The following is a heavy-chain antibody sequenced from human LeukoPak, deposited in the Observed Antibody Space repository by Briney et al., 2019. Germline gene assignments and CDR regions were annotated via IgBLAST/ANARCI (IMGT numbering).Heavy chain of an antibody. CDR2: IKQDGSEK. CDR1: GFTFSSYW. J-gene: IGHJ4*02. D-gene: IGHD3-22*01. Sequence: GGSLRLSCAASGFTFSSYWMSWVRQAPGKGLEWVANIKQDGSEKYYVDSVKGRFTISRDNAKNSLYLQMNSLRAEDTAVYYCARDRFAYYYDSSGYGTFDYWGQGTQVTVSS. CDR3: ARDRFAYYYDSSGYGTFDY. V-gene: IGHV3-7*01.